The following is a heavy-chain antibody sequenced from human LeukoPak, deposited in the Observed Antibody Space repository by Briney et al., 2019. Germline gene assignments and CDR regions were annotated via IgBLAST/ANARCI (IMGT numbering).Heavy chain of an antibody. CDR2: IYSGGST. Sequence: GGSLRLSCAASGFTVSSNYMSWVRQAPGKGLEWVSVIYSGGSTYYADSVKGRFTISRDNTKTTLYLQLNSLRGEDTAVYYCAREVRITMVRGGEFDYWGQGTLVTVSS. CDR3: AREVRITMVRGGEFDY. V-gene: IGHV3-53*01. D-gene: IGHD3-10*01. CDR1: GFTVSSNY. J-gene: IGHJ4*02.